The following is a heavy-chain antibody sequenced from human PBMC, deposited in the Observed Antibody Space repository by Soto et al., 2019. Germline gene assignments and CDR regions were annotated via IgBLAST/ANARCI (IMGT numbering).Heavy chain of an antibody. CDR3: ARNHATDYDFWSGHYYYYYGMDV. V-gene: IGHV4-59*01. J-gene: IGHJ6*02. CDR2: IYYSGST. Sequence: PSETLSLTCTVSGGSISSYYWSWIRQPPGKGLEWIGYIYYSGSTNYNPSLKSRVTISVDTSKNQFSLKLSSVTAADTAVYYCARNHATDYDFWSGHYYYYYGMDVWGQGTTVTVSS. D-gene: IGHD3-3*01. CDR1: GGSISSYY.